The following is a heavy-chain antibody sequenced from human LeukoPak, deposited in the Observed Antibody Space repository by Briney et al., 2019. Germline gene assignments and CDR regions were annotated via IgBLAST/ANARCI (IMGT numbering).Heavy chain of an antibody. CDR1: GFTFDDYA. J-gene: IGHJ6*03. Sequence: GGSLRLSCAVSGFTFDDYAMHWVRQVPGKGLEWVSGINWNSDSIGYVDSVKGRFTISRDNAKNSLYLQMNSLRAEDTAVYYCARVAQYYYMDVWGKGTTVTISS. CDR2: INWNSDSI. CDR3: ARVAQYYYMDV. D-gene: IGHD5-12*01. V-gene: IGHV3-9*01.